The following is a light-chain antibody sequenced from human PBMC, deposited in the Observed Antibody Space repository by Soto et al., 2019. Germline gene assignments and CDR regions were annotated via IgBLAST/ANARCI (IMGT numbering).Light chain of an antibody. CDR3: QQYGSSPLFT. J-gene: IGKJ3*01. CDR1: QSVSSSY. V-gene: IGKV3-20*01. CDR2: GAS. Sequence: EIVLTQSPGTLSLSPGERATLSCRASQSVSSSYLAWYQQKPGQAPRLLIYGASNRATGIPDRFSGSGSGTDFTLTLSRLEPEDFAVYYCQQYGSSPLFTFGPGTKVDIK.